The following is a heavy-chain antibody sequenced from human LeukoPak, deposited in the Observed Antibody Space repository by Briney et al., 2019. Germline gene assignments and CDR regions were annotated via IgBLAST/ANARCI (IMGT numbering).Heavy chain of an antibody. CDR3: ARDDYGVDYYFDY. J-gene: IGHJ4*02. CDR2: ISYDGSNK. CDR1: GFTFSSYA. D-gene: IGHD4-17*01. Sequence: GGSLRLSCAASGFTFSSYAMHWVRQAPGKGLEWVAVISYDGSNKYYADSVKGRFTISRDNPKNTLYLQMNSLRAEDTAVYYCARDDYGVDYYFDYWGQGTLVTVSS. V-gene: IGHV3-30*04.